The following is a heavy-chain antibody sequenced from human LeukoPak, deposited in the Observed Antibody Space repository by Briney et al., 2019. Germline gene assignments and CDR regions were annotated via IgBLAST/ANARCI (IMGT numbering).Heavy chain of an antibody. CDR3: ARHSPGYYYYGMDV. CDR1: GGSISSSSFY. Sequence: PSETLSLTCTVSGGSISSSSFYWGWIRQPPGKGLEWIGSIYYSGSTYYNPSLQSRVTISVDTSKNQFSLKLTSVTAADTGVYYCARHSPGYYYYGMDVWGQGTTVTVSS. CDR2: IYYSGST. J-gene: IGHJ6*02. V-gene: IGHV4-39*01.